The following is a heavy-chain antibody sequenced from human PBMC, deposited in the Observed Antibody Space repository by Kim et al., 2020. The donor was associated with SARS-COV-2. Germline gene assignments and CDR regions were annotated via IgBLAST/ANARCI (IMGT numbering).Heavy chain of an antibody. Sequence: GGSLRLSCAASGFTFSNYDMHGVRQGTGKGLEWVSAIGTAGDTYYPGSVKGRFTISRENSKNSLYLQMNSLRAGDTAVYYCARGSGWYPFYYFDYWGQGTLVTVSS. CDR1: GFTFSNYD. CDR2: IGTAGDT. V-gene: IGHV3-13*04. CDR3: ARGSGWYPFYYFDY. D-gene: IGHD6-19*01. J-gene: IGHJ4*02.